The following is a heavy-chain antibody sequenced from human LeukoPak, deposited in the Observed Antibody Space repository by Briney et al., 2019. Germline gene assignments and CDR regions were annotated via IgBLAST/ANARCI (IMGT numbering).Heavy chain of an antibody. CDR1: GFTFSSYA. CDR2: ITSNGGST. CDR3: ARSIFGLVNWFDP. V-gene: IGHV3-64*01. D-gene: IGHD3/OR15-3a*01. Sequence: QPGGSLRLSCAASGFTFSSYAMHWVRQAPGKGLEYVSAITSNGGSTYYANSVKGRFTISRDNSKNTLYLQMGSLRAEDMAVYYCARSIFGLVNWFDPWGQGTLVAVSS. J-gene: IGHJ5*02.